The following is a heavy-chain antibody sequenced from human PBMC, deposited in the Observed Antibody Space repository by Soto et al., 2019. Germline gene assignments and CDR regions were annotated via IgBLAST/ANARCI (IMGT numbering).Heavy chain of an antibody. J-gene: IGHJ3*02. V-gene: IGHV3-33*01. CDR1: GFPFSTYG. CDR2: IVSDGSAK. CDR3: ARDDAFGNENGFDI. Sequence: QVQLVESGGGVVQPGRSLRLSCAASGFPFSTYGFHWVRQAPGKGLEWVAVIVSDGSAKYHADSVEGRFTISRANSKATLYMQMNSLRAEDTAVYYCARDDAFGNENGFDIWGQGTMVTVSS. D-gene: IGHD1-1*01.